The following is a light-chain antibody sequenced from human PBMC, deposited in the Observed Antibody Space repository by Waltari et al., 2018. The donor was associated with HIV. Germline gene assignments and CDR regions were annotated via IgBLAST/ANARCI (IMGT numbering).Light chain of an antibody. Sequence: DIQMTQSPSSRSASVGDRVTITCRASQGISNYLAWYQQKPGKVPNVLIYGASSLQSGVPSRFTGSGSGTEFTLTISSLQPEDVATYYCQSYKSAPFTFGGGTRVEIK. CDR1: QGISNY. CDR2: GAS. CDR3: QSYKSAPFT. V-gene: IGKV1-27*01. J-gene: IGKJ4*01.